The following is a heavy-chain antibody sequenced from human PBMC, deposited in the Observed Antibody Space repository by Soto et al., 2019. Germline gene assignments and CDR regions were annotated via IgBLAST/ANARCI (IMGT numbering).Heavy chain of an antibody. D-gene: IGHD1-26*01. J-gene: IGHJ4*02. Sequence: DVQLLESGGALVQPGGSLRLSCAASGFTFSSYAMAWVRQAPGKGLEWVSKIGGRDGSTDYADAVKGRFTISRDNSKNTLHLQMNSLKIEDTGVYYCVGGSPFEYWGQGTLVTVSS. CDR2: IGGRDGST. CDR1: GFTFSSYA. CDR3: VGGSPFEY. V-gene: IGHV3-23*01.